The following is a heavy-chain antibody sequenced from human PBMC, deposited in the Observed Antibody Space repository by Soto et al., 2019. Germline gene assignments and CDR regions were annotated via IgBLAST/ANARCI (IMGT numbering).Heavy chain of an antibody. CDR1: GFTFSSYA. CDR3: AKDRLVTGTTGDWYFDL. J-gene: IGHJ2*01. V-gene: IGHV3-23*01. Sequence: GSLRLSFAASGFTFSSYAMSWVRQAPGKGLEWVSAISGSGGSTYYADSVKGRFTISRDNSKNALYLQMNSLRAEDTAVYYCAKDRLVTGTTGDWYFDLWGRGTLVTVSS. D-gene: IGHD1-7*01. CDR2: ISGSGGST.